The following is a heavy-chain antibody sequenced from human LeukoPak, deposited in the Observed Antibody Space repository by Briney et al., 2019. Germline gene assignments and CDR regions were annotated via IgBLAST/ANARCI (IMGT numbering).Heavy chain of an antibody. CDR1: GGSISSSSYY. CDR2: IYYSGST. D-gene: IGHD3-10*01. CDR3: ARLYPSWGGSGSYYPGSFIDY. Sequence: SETLSLTCTVSGGSISSSSYYWGWIRQPPGKGLEWIGSIYYSGSTYYNPSLKSRVTISVDTSKNQFSLKLSSVTAADTAVYYCARLYPSWGGSGSYYPGSFIDYRGQGTLVTVSS. V-gene: IGHV4-39*01. J-gene: IGHJ4*02.